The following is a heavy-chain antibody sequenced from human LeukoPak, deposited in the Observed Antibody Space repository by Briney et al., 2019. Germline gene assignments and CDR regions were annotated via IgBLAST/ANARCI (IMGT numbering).Heavy chain of an antibody. V-gene: IGHV4-30-4*01. CDR3: ARESEYGDYDY. CDR1: GGSISSGDYY. Sequence: SQTLSLTCTVSGGSISSGDYYWGWIRQLPGKGLEWIGYIYYSGSTYYNPPLKSRVTISVDTSKNQFSLKLSSVTAADTAVYYCARESEYGDYDYWGQGTLVTVSS. D-gene: IGHD4-17*01. CDR2: IYYSGST. J-gene: IGHJ4*02.